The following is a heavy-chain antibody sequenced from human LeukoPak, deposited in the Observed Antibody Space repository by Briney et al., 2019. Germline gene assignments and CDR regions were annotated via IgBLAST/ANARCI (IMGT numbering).Heavy chain of an antibody. CDR3: ARDRNRELPFDY. CDR2: IYSGGST. D-gene: IGHD1-26*01. CDR1: GFTVSSSY. V-gene: IGHV3-66*01. Sequence: GGSLRLSCAASGFTVSSSYMSWVRQAPGKGLEWVSVIYSGGSTYYADSVKGRFTISRDNSKNTLYLQMNSLRAEDTAVYYCARDRNRELPFDYWGQGTLVTVSS. J-gene: IGHJ4*02.